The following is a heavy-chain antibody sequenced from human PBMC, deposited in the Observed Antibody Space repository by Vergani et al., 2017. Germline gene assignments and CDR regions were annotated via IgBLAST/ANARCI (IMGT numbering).Heavy chain of an antibody. V-gene: IGHV1-69*02. CDR3: ATSRTGTQLVRGGVL. CDR2: IIPIHGIA. D-gene: IGHD6-13*01. J-gene: IGHJ4*02. Sequence: QVQLVQSGAEVKKPGSSVKVSCKASGGTFSSYTISWVRQAPGQGLEWMGRIIPIHGIANYAQKFQGRVTITADKSTSTAYMELSSLRSEDTAGYYCATSRTGTQLVRGGVLWGQGTLVTVSS. CDR1: GGTFSSYT.